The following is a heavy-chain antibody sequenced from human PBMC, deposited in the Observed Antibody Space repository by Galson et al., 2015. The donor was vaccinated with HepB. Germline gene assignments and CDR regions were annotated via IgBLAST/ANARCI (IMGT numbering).Heavy chain of an antibody. J-gene: IGHJ4*02. CDR3: ARTSEPIAAAGYYFDY. CDR1: GGTFSSYA. Sequence: SVKVSCKASGGTFSSYAISWVRQAPGQGLEWMGRIIPILGVANYAQKFQGRVTITADESTSTAYMELSSLRSEDTAVYYCARTSEPIAAAGYYFDYWGQGTLVTVSS. CDR2: IIPILGVA. V-gene: IGHV1-69*04. D-gene: IGHD6-13*01.